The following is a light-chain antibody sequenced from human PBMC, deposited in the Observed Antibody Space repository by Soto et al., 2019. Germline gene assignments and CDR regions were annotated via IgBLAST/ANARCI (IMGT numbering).Light chain of an antibody. CDR3: CSYAGSYTLWV. V-gene: IGLV2-11*01. Sequence: QSALTQPRSVSGSPGQSVTISCTGTRSDVGAYNYVSWYQQHPGKAPKLIIYDVSKRPSGVPDRFSGSKSGNTASLTIPGLQADDEADYYCCSYAGSYTLWVFGGGTQLTVL. CDR2: DVS. J-gene: IGLJ3*02. CDR1: RSDVGAYNY.